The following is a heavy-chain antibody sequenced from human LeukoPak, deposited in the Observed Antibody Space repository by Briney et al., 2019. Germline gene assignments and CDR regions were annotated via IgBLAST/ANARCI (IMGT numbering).Heavy chain of an antibody. V-gene: IGHV3-23*01. D-gene: IGHD3-16*02. CDR3: AKDALISFRGAWSQSDY. CDR1: GFTFSSYW. CDR2: ISGSGGST. J-gene: IGHJ4*02. Sequence: QPGGSLRLSCAASGFTFSSYWMHWVRQAPGKGLEWVSGISGSGGSTYYADSVRGRFTISRDNSKNTLFLQVNSLRAEDTAVYYCAKDALISFRGAWSQSDYWGQGTLVTVSS.